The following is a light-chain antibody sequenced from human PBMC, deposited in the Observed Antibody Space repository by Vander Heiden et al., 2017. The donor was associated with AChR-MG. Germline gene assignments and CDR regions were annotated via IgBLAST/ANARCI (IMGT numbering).Light chain of an antibody. Sequence: QSALTQPASVSGSPGPPITSSCTGTSSDGGGYNDVPWYQQRPGKVLRLMIYDFRKRPPGVSNRFAGSTSGNTASLTSSGLQAEDEADYYCSSYTSTVVFGGGTKLTVL. CDR1: SSDGGGYND. CDR3: SSYTSTVV. J-gene: IGLJ2*01. CDR2: DFR. V-gene: IGLV2-14*03.